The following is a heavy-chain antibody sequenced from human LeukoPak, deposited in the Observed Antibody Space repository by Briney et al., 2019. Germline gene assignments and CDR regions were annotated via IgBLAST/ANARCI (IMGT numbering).Heavy chain of an antibody. D-gene: IGHD3-10*01. J-gene: IGHJ5*02. V-gene: IGHV4-61*02. CDR2: IYTSGST. CDR3: AREAVGGSGSYSVDP. Sequence: SQTLSLTCTVSGGSISSGSYYWSWIRQPAGTGLEWIGRIYTSGSTNYNPSLKSRVTISVDTSKNQFSLKLSSVTAADTAVYYCAREAVGGSGSYSVDPWGQGTLVTVSS. CDR1: GGSISSGSYY.